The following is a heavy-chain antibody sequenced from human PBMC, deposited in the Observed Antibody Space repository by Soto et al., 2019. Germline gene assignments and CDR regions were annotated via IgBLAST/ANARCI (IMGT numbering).Heavy chain of an antibody. Sequence: GGSLRLSCAASGFTFSSYAMSWVRQAPGKGLEWVSAISGSGGSTYYADSVKGRFTISRDNSKNTLYLQMSSLRAEDTAVYYCAKGPYDSSGYSGAFDIWGQGTMVT. V-gene: IGHV3-23*01. CDR1: GFTFSSYA. CDR3: AKGPYDSSGYSGAFDI. CDR2: ISGSGGST. D-gene: IGHD3-22*01. J-gene: IGHJ3*02.